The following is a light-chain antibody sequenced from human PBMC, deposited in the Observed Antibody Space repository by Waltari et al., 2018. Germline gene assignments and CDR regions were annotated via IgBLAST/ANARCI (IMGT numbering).Light chain of an antibody. Sequence: QSVLTQPPSVSAAPGQKVPISCSGGTSKFGNDYVSWYQQLPGTAPKLLIYENDKRPSGIPDRFSGSKSGTSATLAITGLQSGDEANYYCGTWDNSLSGGVFGGGTWLTVL. V-gene: IGLV1-51*02. CDR3: GTWDNSLSGGV. J-gene: IGLJ3*02. CDR1: TSKFGNDY. CDR2: END.